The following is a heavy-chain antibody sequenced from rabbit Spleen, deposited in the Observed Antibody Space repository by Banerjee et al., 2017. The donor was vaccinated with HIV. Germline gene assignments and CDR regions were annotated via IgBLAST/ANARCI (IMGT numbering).Heavy chain of an antibody. CDR3: ARDTGSSFSSYGMDL. CDR1: GFSFSNKAV. Sequence: QEQLEESGGGLVKPEGSLKLSCTASGFSFSNKAVMCWVRQAPGKGLEWIACINAVTGKAVYASWAKGRFTFSKTSSTTVTLQMTSLTVADTATYFCARDTGSSFSSYGMDLWAQGPSSPS. D-gene: IGHD8-1*01. J-gene: IGHJ6*01. V-gene: IGHV1S45*01. CDR2: INAVTGKA.